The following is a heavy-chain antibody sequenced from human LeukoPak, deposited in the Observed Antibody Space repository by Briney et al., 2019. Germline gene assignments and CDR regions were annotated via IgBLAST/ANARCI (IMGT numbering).Heavy chain of an antibody. V-gene: IGHV3-9*01. CDR2: ISWNSGSI. J-gene: IGHJ5*02. CDR3: AKMNRIAVAGKVGWFDP. D-gene: IGHD6-19*01. Sequence: GRSLRLSCAASGFTFDDYAMHWVRQAPGKGLEWVSGISWNSGSIGYADSVKGRFTISRDNAKNSLYLQMNSLRAEDTALYYCAKMNRIAVAGKVGWFDPWGQGTLVTVSS. CDR1: GFTFDDYA.